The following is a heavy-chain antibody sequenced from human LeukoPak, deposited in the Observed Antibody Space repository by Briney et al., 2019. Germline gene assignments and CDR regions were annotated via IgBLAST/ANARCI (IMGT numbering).Heavy chain of an antibody. V-gene: IGHV3-53*01. CDR3: ARGRYSGYVFDY. CDR1: GFTVSSNY. CDR2: IYSGGST. J-gene: IGHJ4*02. D-gene: IGHD5-12*01. Sequence: GGSLRLSCAASGFTVSSNYMSWVRQAPGKGLEWVSVIYSGGSTYYADSVKGRFTISRDNFKNTLYLQMNSLRAEDTAVYYCARGRYSGYVFDYWGQGTLVTVSS.